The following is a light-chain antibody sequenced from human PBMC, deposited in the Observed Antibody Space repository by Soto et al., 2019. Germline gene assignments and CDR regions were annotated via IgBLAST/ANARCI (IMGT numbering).Light chain of an antibody. V-gene: IGKV3-20*01. J-gene: IGKJ5*01. CDR2: GAS. CDR3: QQYVISPRT. Sequence: EIVLTQSPGTLSLSPGERATLSCSASQSVSSSHLAWYQQKPGQAPRLLIYGASNRATGIPDRFTGSGSGTDLTLTISRLEPEDFAVYYCQQYVISPRTFGQGTRLEIK. CDR1: QSVSSSH.